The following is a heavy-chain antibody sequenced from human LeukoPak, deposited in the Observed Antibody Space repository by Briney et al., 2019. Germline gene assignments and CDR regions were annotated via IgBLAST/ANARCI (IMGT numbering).Heavy chain of an antibody. J-gene: IGHJ4*02. CDR3: AKRMAAGMYYFDY. D-gene: IGHD6-13*01. V-gene: IGHV3-23*01. Sequence: PGGALRLSRAASGFTLSSYAMSGVRQAPGKGLEWVSAISGSGGSTYYADSVKGRFTISRDNSKNTLYLQMNSLRAEDTAVYYCAKRMAAGMYYFDYWGQGTLVTVSS. CDR1: GFTLSSYA. CDR2: ISGSGGST.